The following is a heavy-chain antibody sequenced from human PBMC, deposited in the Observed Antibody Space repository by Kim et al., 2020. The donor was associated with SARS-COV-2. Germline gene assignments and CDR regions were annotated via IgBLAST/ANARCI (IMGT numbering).Heavy chain of an antibody. CDR3: AILPYCSSSSCYGFYYYYM. Sequence: ASVKVSCKASGYTFSSYDINWVRQATGQGLEWMGWINPNSGNTAFAQKFQGRVTMTKNTSINTAYMELSSLRSEDTGVYYCAILPYCSSSSCYGFYYYYM. V-gene: IGHV1-8*01. D-gene: IGHD2-2*01. CDR1: GYTFSSYD. J-gene: IGHJ6*03. CDR2: INPNSGNT.